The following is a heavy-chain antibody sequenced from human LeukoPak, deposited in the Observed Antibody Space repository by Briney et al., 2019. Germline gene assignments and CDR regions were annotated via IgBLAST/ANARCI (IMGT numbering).Heavy chain of an antibody. CDR2: IYTSGST. CDR1: GGSISSYY. J-gene: IGHJ3*02. CDR3: ARTTGGSYYDSSGYLLHAFDI. D-gene: IGHD3-22*01. Sequence: KSSETLSLTCSVSGGSISSYYWSWIRQPAGKGLEWIGRIYTSGSTNYNPSLKSRVTMSVDTSKNQFSLKLSSVTAADTAVYYCARTTGGSYYDSSGYLLHAFDIWGQGTMVTVSS. V-gene: IGHV4-4*07.